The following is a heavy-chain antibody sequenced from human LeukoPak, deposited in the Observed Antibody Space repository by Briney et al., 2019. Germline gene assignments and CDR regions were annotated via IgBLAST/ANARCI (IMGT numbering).Heavy chain of an antibody. CDR1: GHTFTGYY. D-gene: IGHD3-22*01. J-gene: IGHJ4*02. CDR2: INPNSGGT. CDR3: ARAYYYAATSPGGTFDY. Sequence: ASVKVSCKASGHTFTGYYMHWVRQAPGQGLEWMGWINPNSGGTNYAQKFQGRVTMTRDTSISTAYMELSRLRSDDTAVYYCARAYYYAATSPGGTFDYWGQGTLVTVSS. V-gene: IGHV1-2*02.